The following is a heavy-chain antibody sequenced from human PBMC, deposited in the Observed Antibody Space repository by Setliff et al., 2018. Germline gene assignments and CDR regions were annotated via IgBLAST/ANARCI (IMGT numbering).Heavy chain of an antibody. CDR3: ARAAKYDSSGYYGFWFDP. CDR2: IYYSGST. Sequence: SETLSLTCTVSGGSISSSSYYWGWIRQPPGKGLEWIGSIYYSGSTYYNPSLKSRVTISVDTSKNQFSLKLSSVSTADTAVYYCARAAKYDSSGYYGFWFDPWGQGTLVTVSS. J-gene: IGHJ5*02. CDR1: GGSISSSSYY. D-gene: IGHD3-22*01. V-gene: IGHV4-39*01.